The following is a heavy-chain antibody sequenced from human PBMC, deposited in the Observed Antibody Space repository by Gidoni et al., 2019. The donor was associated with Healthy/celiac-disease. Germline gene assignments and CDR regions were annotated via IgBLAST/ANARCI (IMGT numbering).Heavy chain of an antibody. J-gene: IGHJ5*02. D-gene: IGHD3-10*01. CDR1: GFTFSSYA. CDR2: ISGSGGST. V-gene: IGHV3-23*01. Sequence: EVQLLESGGGVVQPGGSLRLSCAASGFTFSSYAMSWVRQAPGKGLEWVSAISGSGGSTYYADSVKGRFTISRDNSKNTLYLQMNSLRAEDTAVYYCAKDRGARNWFDPWGQGTLVTVSS. CDR3: AKDRGARNWFDP.